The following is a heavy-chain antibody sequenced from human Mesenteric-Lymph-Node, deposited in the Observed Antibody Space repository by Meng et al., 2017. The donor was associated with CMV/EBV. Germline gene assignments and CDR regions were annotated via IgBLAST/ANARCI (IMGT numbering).Heavy chain of an antibody. V-gene: IGHV4-34*01. J-gene: IGHJ4*02. CDR2: INHIGST. CDR1: GGSFSGYY. Sequence: VQFPQWVPELLKPSETLSVTCAVYGGSFSGYYWNWIRQSPGKGLEWIGEINHIGSTTYNPSFTSRIIISVDTSTNQISLNMSSVTAADTAVYYCARGSSYDILTGYFDYWGQGALVTVPS. D-gene: IGHD3-9*01. CDR3: ARGSSYDILTGYFDY.